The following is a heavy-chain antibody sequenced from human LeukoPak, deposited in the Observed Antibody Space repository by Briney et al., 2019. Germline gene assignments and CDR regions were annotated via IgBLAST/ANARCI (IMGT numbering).Heavy chain of an antibody. CDR3: ARAHGYNWFDP. Sequence: SETLSLTCTVSGGSTSSYYWSWIRQPPGKGLEWIGYTYYSGSTNYNPSLQSRVTISVDTSKNQFSLKLSSVTAADTAVYYCARAHGYNWFDPWGQGTLVTVSS. J-gene: IGHJ5*02. V-gene: IGHV4-59*01. CDR2: TYYSGST. CDR1: GGSTSSYY.